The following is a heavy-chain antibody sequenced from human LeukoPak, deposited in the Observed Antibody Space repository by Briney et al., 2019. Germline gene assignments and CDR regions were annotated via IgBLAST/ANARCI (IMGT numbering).Heavy chain of an antibody. D-gene: IGHD6-13*01. CDR1: GGSISNYY. CDR3: ARLFPATGTPYYYIMDV. V-gene: IGHV4-4*07. Sequence: PSETLSLTCTVSGGSISNYYWSWIRQPAGKGLEWIGRFYSSGSYNYNASLKSRVTMSVDTSKNQFSLRLSSVTAADTAVYYCARLFPATGTPYYYIMDVWGQGTTVTVSS. J-gene: IGHJ6*02. CDR2: FYSSGSY.